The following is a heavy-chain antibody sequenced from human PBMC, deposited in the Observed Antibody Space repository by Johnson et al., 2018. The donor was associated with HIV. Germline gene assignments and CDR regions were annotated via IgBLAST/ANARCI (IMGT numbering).Heavy chain of an antibody. CDR1: GFTFNKYW. D-gene: IGHD3-22*01. CDR2: IKQDGSER. J-gene: IGHJ3*02. Sequence: VQLVESGGGLVQPGGSLRLSCAASGFTFNKYWMSWVRQAPGKGLEWVANIKQDGSERYYVDSVKGRFTISRDNAKNSLSLQMDSLRAEDTAVYYCARDPELDDCDNRAFDIWGQGTMVTVSS. V-gene: IGHV3-7*01. CDR3: ARDPELDDCDNRAFDI.